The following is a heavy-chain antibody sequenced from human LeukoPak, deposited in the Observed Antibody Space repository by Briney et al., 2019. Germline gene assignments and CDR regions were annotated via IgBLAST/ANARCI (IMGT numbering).Heavy chain of an antibody. CDR2: ISYDGSNK. D-gene: IGHD3-10*01. CDR1: GFTLSSYV. CDR3: AKDSRFYYGSGSYIDY. Sequence: GGSLRLSCAASGFTLSSYVMHWVRQAPGKGLEWVAVISYDGSNKYYADSVKGRFTISRDNSKNTLYLQMNSLRAEDTAVYYCAKDSRFYYGSGSYIDYWGQGTLVTVSS. J-gene: IGHJ4*02. V-gene: IGHV3-30*04.